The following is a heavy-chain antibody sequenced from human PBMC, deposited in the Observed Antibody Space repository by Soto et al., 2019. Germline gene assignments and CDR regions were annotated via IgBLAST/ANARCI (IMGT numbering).Heavy chain of an antibody. V-gene: IGHV3-7*04. J-gene: IGHJ4*02. D-gene: IGHD3-16*01. CDR1: GFTFSSYW. CDR2: IKEDGSEK. CDR3: ARGAGIGDY. Sequence: EVQLVESGGDLVQPGGSLRLSCAAYGFTFSSYWMSWVLQAPGKGLEWLANIKEDGSEKYYVDSVKGRFTISRDNAKNSLYLQVNGLRVEDTAVYYCARGAGIGDYWGQGTLVTVSS.